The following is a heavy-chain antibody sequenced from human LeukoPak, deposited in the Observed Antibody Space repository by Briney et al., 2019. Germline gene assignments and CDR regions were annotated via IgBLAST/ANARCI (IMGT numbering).Heavy chain of an antibody. CDR1: GFPFNAYW. Sequence: GGSLRLSCAASGFPFNAYWMTWVRQAPGKGLEWVSSISSSSSYIYYADSVKGRFTISRDNAKNSLYLQMNSLRAEDTAVYYCARDPYNWNAFDIWGQGTMVTVSS. D-gene: IGHD1-1*01. CDR2: ISSSSSYI. V-gene: IGHV3-21*01. CDR3: ARDPYNWNAFDI. J-gene: IGHJ3*02.